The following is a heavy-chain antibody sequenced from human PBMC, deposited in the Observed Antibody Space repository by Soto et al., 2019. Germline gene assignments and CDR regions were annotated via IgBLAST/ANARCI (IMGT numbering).Heavy chain of an antibody. J-gene: IGHJ5*02. Sequence: GGSLRLGCTASGFTFSGDWMSWVRQAPGKGRGWVANIKQDGSEKYYVDSVKGRFTISRDNAKNSLYLQMNSLRADDTAVYYCAIGYSSSCHVELFAPSGQGTLDTGSS. D-gene: IGHD6-13*01. CDR3: AIGYSSSCHVELFAP. V-gene: IGHV3-7*03. CDR2: IKQDGSEK. CDR1: GFTFSGDW.